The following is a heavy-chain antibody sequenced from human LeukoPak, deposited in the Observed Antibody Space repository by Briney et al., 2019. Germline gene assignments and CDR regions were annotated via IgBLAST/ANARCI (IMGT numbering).Heavy chain of an antibody. V-gene: IGHV3-48*02. CDR2: ISGSSNTI. D-gene: IGHD3-22*01. CDR1: GFTFSTFG. CDR3: ARMMDFDTSGYYRYYFDF. J-gene: IGHJ4*02. Sequence: GGSLRLSCAASGFTFSTFGMNWVRQAPGKGLEWVSYISGSSNTIDYADSVKGRFTISRDNAKNSLYLQMNSLRDDDTAVYYCARMMDFDTSGYYRYYFDFWGQGTLVTVSS.